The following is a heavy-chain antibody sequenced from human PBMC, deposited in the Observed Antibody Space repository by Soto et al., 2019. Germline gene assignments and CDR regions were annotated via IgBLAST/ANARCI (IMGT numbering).Heavy chain of an antibody. CDR2: INHSGST. Sequence: SSETLSLTCAVYGGSFSGYYWSWIRQPPGKGLEWIGEINHSGSTNYNPSLKSRVTISVDTSKNQFSLKLSSVTAADTAVYYCAREQLVMYYFDYWGQGTLVTVSS. CDR3: AREQLVMYYFDY. CDR1: GGSFSGYY. J-gene: IGHJ4*02. D-gene: IGHD6-13*01. V-gene: IGHV4-34*01.